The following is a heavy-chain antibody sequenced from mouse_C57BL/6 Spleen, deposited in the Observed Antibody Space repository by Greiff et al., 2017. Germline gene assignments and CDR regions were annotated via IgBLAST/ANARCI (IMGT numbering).Heavy chain of an antibody. CDR3: ARDLYDGFAY. V-gene: IGHV3-6*01. Sequence: EVQLVESGPGLVKPSQSLSLTCSVTGYSITSGYYWNWIRQFPGNKLEWMGYISYDGSNNYNPSLKNRISITRDTSKNQFFLKLNSGTTEDTATYYCARDLYDGFAYWGQGTLVTVSA. CDR2: ISYDGSN. D-gene: IGHD2-12*01. CDR1: GYSITSGYY. J-gene: IGHJ3*01.